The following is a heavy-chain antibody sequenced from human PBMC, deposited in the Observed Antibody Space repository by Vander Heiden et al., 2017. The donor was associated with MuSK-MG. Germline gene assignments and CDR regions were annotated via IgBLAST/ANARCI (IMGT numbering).Heavy chain of an antibody. D-gene: IGHD5-18*01. J-gene: IGHJ2*01. CDR2: IFSNDEK. CDR3: ARTTRGCSYGPSWYFDL. Sequence: QVTLKESGPVLVKPTETLTLTCTVSGFSLSNARMGVSWIRQPPGKALEWLAHIFSNDEKSYSTSLKSRLTISKDTSKSQVGLTMTNMEPVETATYYCARTTRGCSYGPSWYFDLWGRGTLVTVSS. V-gene: IGHV2-26*01. CDR1: GFSLSNARMG.